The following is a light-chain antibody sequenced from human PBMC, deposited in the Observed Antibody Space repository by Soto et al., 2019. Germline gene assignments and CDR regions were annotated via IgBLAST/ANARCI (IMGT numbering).Light chain of an antibody. Sequence: QSALTQPASVSGSLGQSITISCTGTRSDVGGYNYVSWYQQHPGKAPKLMIYEVSNRPSGISNRFSGSKSGNTASLTISGLQAEDDADYYCSSYTSTNTRLFGTGTKLTVL. J-gene: IGLJ1*01. CDR2: EVS. CDR1: RSDVGGYNY. V-gene: IGLV2-14*01. CDR3: SSYTSTNTRL.